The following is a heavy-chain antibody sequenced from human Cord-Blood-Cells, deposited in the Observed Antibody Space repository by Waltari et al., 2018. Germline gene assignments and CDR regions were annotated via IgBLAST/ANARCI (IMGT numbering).Heavy chain of an antibody. CDR2: IYHSGST. CDR3: ARGSGYSSSSAAFDI. D-gene: IGHD6-6*01. CDR1: GYSLSSGYY. J-gene: IGHJ3*02. V-gene: IGHV4-38-2*01. Sequence: QVQLQESGPGLVKPSETLSLTCAVSGYSLSSGYYWGWIRQPPGKGLEWIGSIYHSGSTYYNPSLKSRVTISVDTSKNQFSLKLSSVTAADTAVYYCARGSGYSSSSAAFDIWGQGTMVTVSS.